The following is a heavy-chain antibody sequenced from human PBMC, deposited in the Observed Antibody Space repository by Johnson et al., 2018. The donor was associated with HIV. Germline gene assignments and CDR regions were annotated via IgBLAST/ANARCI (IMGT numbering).Heavy chain of an antibody. CDR2: LSYDGSNI. Sequence: QVQLVESGGGVVQPGRSLRLSCAASGFTFSSSALHWVRQAPGKGLEWVAVLSYDGSNIYSADSVKGRFPISRDNSENTLYLQMNSLRAEDTAVYYCARDRTGMVYSIDAFDIWGQGTMVTVSS. J-gene: IGHJ3*02. CDR3: ARDRTGMVYSIDAFDI. D-gene: IGHD2-8*01. CDR1: GFTFSSSA. V-gene: IGHV3-30-3*01.